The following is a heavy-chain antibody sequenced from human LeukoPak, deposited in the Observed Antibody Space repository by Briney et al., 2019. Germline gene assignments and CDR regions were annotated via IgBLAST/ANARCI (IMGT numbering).Heavy chain of an antibody. CDR1: GFTFSSYA. Sequence: GGSLRLSCAAPGFTFSSYAMHWVRQAPGKGLEWVAVISYDGSNKYYADSVKGRFTISRDNSKNTLYLQMNSLRAEDTAVYYCASPGVPAADYYGMDVWGQGTTVTVSS. V-gene: IGHV3-30-3*01. CDR3: ASPGVPAADYYGMDV. D-gene: IGHD2-2*01. CDR2: ISYDGSNK. J-gene: IGHJ6*02.